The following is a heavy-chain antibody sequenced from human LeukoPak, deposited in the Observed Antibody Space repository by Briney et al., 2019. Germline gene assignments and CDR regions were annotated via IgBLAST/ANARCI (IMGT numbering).Heavy chain of an antibody. Sequence: GGSLRLSCAASGFTVSSNYMSWVRQAPGKGLEWVSVIYSGGSRYYADSVKGRFTISRDNSKNTLYLQMNSLRSEDRAVYYWALEYYDSRGYYDANPFFDYWGQRTLVTVSS. CDR3: ALEYYDSRGYYDANPFFDY. CDR1: GFTVSSNY. V-gene: IGHV3-66*01. J-gene: IGHJ4*02. D-gene: IGHD3-22*01. CDR2: IYSGGSR.